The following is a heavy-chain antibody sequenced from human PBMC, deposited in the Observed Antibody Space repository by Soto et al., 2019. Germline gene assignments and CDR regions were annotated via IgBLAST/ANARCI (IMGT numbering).Heavy chain of an antibody. CDR2: ISAYNGNT. D-gene: IGHD2-2*01. V-gene: IGHV1-18*01. CDR3: ARDRSVYCSSTSCFNWFDP. J-gene: IGHJ5*02. CDR1: GYTFTSYG. Sequence: GASVKVSCKASGYTFTSYGISWGRQAPGQRLDWMGWISAYNGNTNYAQKLQGRVTMTTDTSTSTAYMELRSLRSDDTAVYYCARDRSVYCSSTSCFNWFDPWGQGTLVTVSS.